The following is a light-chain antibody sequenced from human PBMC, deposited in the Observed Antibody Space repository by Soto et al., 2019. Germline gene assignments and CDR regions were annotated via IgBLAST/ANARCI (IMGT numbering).Light chain of an antibody. CDR2: GAS. CDR1: QSSSSY. J-gene: IGKJ2*01. CDR3: KQYGSSPYT. Sequence: EIVLTQSPGTLSLSPGERVTLSCRASQSSSSYLAWYQHKPGQAPRVLIYGASSRATGIPDRFSGSGSGTEFTLTISRLEPEDFAVYYCKQYGSSPYTFGQGTKLEIK. V-gene: IGKV3-20*01.